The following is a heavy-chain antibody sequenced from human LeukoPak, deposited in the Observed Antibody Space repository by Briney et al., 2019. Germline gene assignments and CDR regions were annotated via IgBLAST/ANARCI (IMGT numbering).Heavy chain of an antibody. CDR1: GYTFTSYG. CDR2: ISAYNGNT. D-gene: IGHD6-19*01. J-gene: IGHJ4*02. V-gene: IGHV1-18*01. Sequence: GASVKVSCKASGYTFTSYGISWVRQAPGQGLEWMGWISAYNGNTNYAQKLRGRVTMTTDTSTSTAYMELRSLRSDDTAVYYCARDLPTRIAVAGTVDYWGQGTLVTVSS. CDR3: ARDLPTRIAVAGTVDY.